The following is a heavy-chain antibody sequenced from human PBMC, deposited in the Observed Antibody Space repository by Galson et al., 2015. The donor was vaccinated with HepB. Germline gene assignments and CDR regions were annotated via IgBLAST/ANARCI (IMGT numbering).Heavy chain of an antibody. V-gene: IGHV1-69*10. Sequence: SVKVSCKASGGTFSSYAISWVRQAPGQGLEWMGGIIPILGIANYAQKFQGRVTITADKSTSTAYMELSSLRSEDTAVCYCASGRDIAARSRGYYYYYMDVWGKGTTVTVSS. CDR2: IIPILGIA. CDR1: GGTFSSYA. J-gene: IGHJ6*03. D-gene: IGHD6-6*01. CDR3: ASGRDIAARSRGYYYYYMDV.